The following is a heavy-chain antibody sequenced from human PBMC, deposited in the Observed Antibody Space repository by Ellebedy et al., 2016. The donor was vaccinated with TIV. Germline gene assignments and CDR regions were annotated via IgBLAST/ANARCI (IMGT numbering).Heavy chain of an antibody. V-gene: IGHV3-23*01. CDR1: GFTFSIYA. CDR3: AKYLGLARQWGFEY. Sequence: PGGSLRLSCAASGFTFSIYAMGWVRQAPGKGLEWVSTISSNGGGTYYPNSVEGRFTISRDNSNNTLWLQRNSLRAEDTARYFCAKYLGLARQWGFEYWGQGTLVTVSS. J-gene: IGHJ4*02. CDR2: ISSNGGGT. D-gene: IGHD2-8*01.